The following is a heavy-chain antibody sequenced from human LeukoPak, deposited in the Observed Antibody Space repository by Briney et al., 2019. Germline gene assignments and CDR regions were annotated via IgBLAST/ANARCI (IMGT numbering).Heavy chain of an antibody. Sequence: GGSLRLSCAASGFTFSSYGMHWVRQAPGKGLEWVAVIWYDGSNKYYADSVKGRFTISRDNSKNTLYLQMNSLRAEDTAVYYCARTGPPAYSYGSYWGQGTPVTVSS. D-gene: IGHD5-18*01. CDR3: ARTGPPAYSYGSY. V-gene: IGHV3-33*08. CDR1: GFTFSSYG. J-gene: IGHJ4*02. CDR2: IWYDGSNK.